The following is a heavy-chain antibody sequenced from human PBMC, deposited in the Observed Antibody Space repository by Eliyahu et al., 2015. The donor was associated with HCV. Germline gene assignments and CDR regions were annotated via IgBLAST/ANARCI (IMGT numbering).Heavy chain of an antibody. J-gene: IGHJ4*02. CDR2: ISSSGSTI. V-gene: IGHV3-11*04. D-gene: IGHD2-2*01. Sequence: QVQLVESGGGLVKPGGSXXLSCAXSGFTFSXYYMXWIRQAPGKGLEWVSYISSSGSTIYYADSVKGRFTISRDNAKNSLYLQMNSLRAEDTAVYYCAREVAVVLAAMLPDYWGQGTLVTVSS. CDR1: GFTFSXYY. CDR3: AREVAVVLAAMLPDY.